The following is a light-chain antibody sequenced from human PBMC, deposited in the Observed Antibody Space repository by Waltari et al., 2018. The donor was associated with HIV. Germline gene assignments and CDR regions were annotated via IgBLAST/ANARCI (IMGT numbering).Light chain of an antibody. J-gene: IGLJ2*01. CDR3: SSFTTISTVV. Sequence: QSALTQPASVSGSPGQSITISCSGTNSDVGAYNYVSWYQQYPGKAPKALIHDVSDRPSGGSERFSGSKSGNTASLAISGLQAEDEADYYCSSFTTISTVVFGGGTKLTVL. CDR2: DVS. V-gene: IGLV2-14*03. CDR1: NSDVGAYNY.